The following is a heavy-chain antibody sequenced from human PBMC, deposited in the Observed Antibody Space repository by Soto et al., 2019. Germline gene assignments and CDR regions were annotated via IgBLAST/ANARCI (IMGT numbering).Heavy chain of an antibody. Sequence: PSETLSRTCSVSGDSTTSDAYYWGWIRQPPGKGLERLGSIYYSGYTYYNPSLKSRVTISVDRSRNQFSLNLRSVTAADTAVYYCVSGTSFYDVLTGYYVDRWFDPWGQGTLVTVSS. CDR3: VSGTSFYDVLTGYYVDRWFDP. CDR1: GDSTTSDAYY. D-gene: IGHD3-9*01. V-gene: IGHV4-39*01. J-gene: IGHJ5*02. CDR2: IYYSGYT.